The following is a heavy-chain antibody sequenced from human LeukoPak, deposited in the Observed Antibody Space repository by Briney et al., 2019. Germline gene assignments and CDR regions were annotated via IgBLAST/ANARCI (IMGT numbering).Heavy chain of an antibody. CDR3: GRAVAGTGGGFDY. CDR1: GFPFSRYR. CDR2: ICRSSSYI. Sequence: GVPLRLSCAPSGFPFSRYRKNWLRHSPGKGLVGVSSICRSSSYIYRAHPVKGLFPISRHNDKNSLYLQKHTQRGEDTAVYYWGRAVAGTGGGFDYWGQGTLVTVSS. J-gene: IGHJ4*02. D-gene: IGHD6-19*01. V-gene: IGHV3-21*01.